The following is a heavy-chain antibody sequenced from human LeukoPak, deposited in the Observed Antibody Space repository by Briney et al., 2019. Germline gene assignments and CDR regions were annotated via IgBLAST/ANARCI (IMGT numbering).Heavy chain of an antibody. CDR3: ARDRVLYFYYGMDV. CDR1: GFTFSSYS. D-gene: IGHD2-21*01. Sequence: GGSLRLSCAASGFTFSSYSIHWVRQAPGKGLEWVAVVSYHGSSENYADSVKGRFTISRDNSKYTLYLQMNSLRAEDTAVYHCARDRVLYFYYGMDVWGQGTTVTVSS. V-gene: IGHV3-30-3*01. CDR2: VSYHGSSE. J-gene: IGHJ6*02.